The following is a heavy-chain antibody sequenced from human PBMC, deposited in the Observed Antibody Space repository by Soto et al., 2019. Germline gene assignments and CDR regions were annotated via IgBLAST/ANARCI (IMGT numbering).Heavy chain of an antibody. CDR3: ARAVGYSSSSGWFDP. CDR2: IIPIFGTA. J-gene: IGHJ5*02. D-gene: IGHD6-6*01. CDR1: GYTFTSYC. V-gene: IGHV1-69*13. Sequence: SVKVSCKASGYTFTSYCISWVRQSPVQGLEWMGWIIPIFGTANYAQKFQGRVTITADESTSTAYMELSSLRSEDTAVYYCARAVGYSSSSGWFDPWGQGTLVTVSS.